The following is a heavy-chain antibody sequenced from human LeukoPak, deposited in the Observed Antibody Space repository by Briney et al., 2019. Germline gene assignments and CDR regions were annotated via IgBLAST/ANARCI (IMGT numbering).Heavy chain of an antibody. Sequence: SETLSLTCTVSGGSISSYYWSWIRQPPGKGLEWIGYIYYSGSTNYNPSLKSRVTISVDTSKNQFSLKLSSVTAGDTAVYYCARLDGGNWYFDLWGRGTLVTVSS. V-gene: IGHV4-59*08. CDR3: ARLDGGNWYFDL. CDR2: IYYSGST. J-gene: IGHJ2*01. D-gene: IGHD4-23*01. CDR1: GGSISSYY.